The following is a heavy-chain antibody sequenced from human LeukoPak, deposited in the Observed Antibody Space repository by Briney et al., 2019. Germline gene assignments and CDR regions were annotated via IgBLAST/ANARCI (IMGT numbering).Heavy chain of an antibody. Sequence: TGGSLRLSCAASGFTFSSYAMHWVRQAPGKGLEWVAVISYDGSNKYYADSVKGRFTISRDNSKNTLYLQMNSLRAEDTAVYYCARGPNKGQLWFPFDYWGQGTLVTVSS. J-gene: IGHJ4*02. D-gene: IGHD5-18*01. CDR2: ISYDGSNK. CDR3: ARGPNKGQLWFPFDY. CDR1: GFTFSSYA. V-gene: IGHV3-30*04.